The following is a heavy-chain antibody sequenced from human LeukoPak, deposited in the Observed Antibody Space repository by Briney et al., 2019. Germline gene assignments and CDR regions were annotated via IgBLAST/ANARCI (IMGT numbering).Heavy chain of an antibody. CDR2: ISWNSGGI. J-gene: IGHJ4*02. V-gene: IGHV3-9*01. CDR1: GFTFDDYA. CDR3: AKDMVSTVI. D-gene: IGHD4-17*01. Sequence: GGSLRLSCAASGFTFDDYAMHWVRQAPGKGLEWVSGISWNSGGIGYADSVKGRFTISRDNAKNSLYLQMNSLRAEDTALYYCAKDMVSTVIWGQGTLVTVSS.